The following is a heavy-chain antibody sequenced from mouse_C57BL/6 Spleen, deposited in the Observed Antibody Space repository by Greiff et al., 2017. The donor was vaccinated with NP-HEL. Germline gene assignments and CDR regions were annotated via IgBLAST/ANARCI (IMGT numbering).Heavy chain of an antibody. CDR1: GFTFSDYG. Sequence: EVQLQQSGGGLVKPGGSLKLSCAASGFTFSDYGMHWVRQAPEKGLEWVAYISSGSSTIYYADTVKGRFTISRDNAKNTLFLQMTSLRSEDTAMYYCAIMITGGSSYDAMDYWGQGTSVTVSS. CDR2: ISSGSSTI. J-gene: IGHJ4*01. V-gene: IGHV5-17*01. CDR3: AIMITGGSSYDAMDY. D-gene: IGHD1-1*01.